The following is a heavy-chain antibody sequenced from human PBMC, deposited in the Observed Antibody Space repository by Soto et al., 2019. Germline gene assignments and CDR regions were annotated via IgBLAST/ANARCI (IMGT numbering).Heavy chain of an antibody. CDR3: ARRKLSGSPSKYNFYYGMDV. D-gene: IGHD3-3*01. Sequence: GGSLRLSCAASGFTFSTYGMHWVRQAPGKGLEWVAAIWYAGRNKSYGDSVKGRFTISRDNFKDTLSLQMNGLRDEDTAVYYCARRKLSGSPSKYNFYYGMDVWGQGTTVTVSS. V-gene: IGHV3-33*08. J-gene: IGHJ6*02. CDR1: GFTFSTYG. CDR2: IWYAGRNK.